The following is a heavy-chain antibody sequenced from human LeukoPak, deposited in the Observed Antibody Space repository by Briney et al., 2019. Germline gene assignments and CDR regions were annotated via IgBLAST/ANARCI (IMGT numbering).Heavy chain of an antibody. J-gene: IGHJ4*02. Sequence: GASVKVSCKASGYTITSYGINWVRQAPGQGLEWMGWISAYNGNTNYAQNLQGRVTMTTDTSTSTAYMELRSLRSEDTAVYYCARDAQTWGSFLYFDYWGQGTPVTVSS. D-gene: IGHD7-27*01. CDR2: ISAYNGNT. V-gene: IGHV1-18*01. CDR3: ARDAQTWGSFLYFDY. CDR1: GYTITSYG.